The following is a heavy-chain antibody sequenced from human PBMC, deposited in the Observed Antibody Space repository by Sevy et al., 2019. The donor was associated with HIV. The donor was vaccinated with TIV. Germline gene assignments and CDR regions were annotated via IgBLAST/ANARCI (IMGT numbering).Heavy chain of an antibody. CDR2: IYTSGST. D-gene: IGHD3-3*01. CDR1: GGSISSYY. CDR3: AREQFGRLRFLEWSAVFDP. J-gene: IGHJ5*02. Sequence: SETLSLTCTVSGGSISSYYWSWIRQPAGKGLEWIGRIYTSGSTNYNPALNSRVTMTVDTSKNQFSLKLSSVTAADTAVYYGAREQFGRLRFLEWSAVFDPWGQGTLVTVSS. V-gene: IGHV4-4*07.